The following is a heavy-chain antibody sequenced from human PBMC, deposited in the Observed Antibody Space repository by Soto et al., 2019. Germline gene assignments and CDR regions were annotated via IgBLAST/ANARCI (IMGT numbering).Heavy chain of an antibody. CDR2: INAGNGNT. J-gene: IGHJ6*02. Sequence: ASVKVSCKASGYTFTSYAMHWVRQAPGQRLEWMGWINAGNGNTKYSQKFQGRVTITRDTSASTAYMELSSLRSEDTAVYYCARDRVVVAAAYYYYGMDVWGQGTTVTVSS. CDR3: ARDRVVVAAAYYYYGMDV. V-gene: IGHV1-3*01. D-gene: IGHD2-15*01. CDR1: GYTFTSYA.